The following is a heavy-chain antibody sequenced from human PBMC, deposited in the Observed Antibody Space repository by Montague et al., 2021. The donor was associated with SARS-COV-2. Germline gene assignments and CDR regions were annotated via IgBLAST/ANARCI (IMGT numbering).Heavy chain of an antibody. CDR3: ASHPVFQQLYS. CDR2: FDHSGDT. J-gene: IGHJ4*02. CDR1: GGSISGHY. Sequence: SETLSLTCSVSGGSISGHYWSWIRQPPGKGLEWIGNFDHSGDTKYNPSLKSRATISVDTSKNQFSLRLDSVTAADTAIYYCASHPVFQQLYSWGQGTLVSVSS. D-gene: IGHD6-13*01. V-gene: IGHV4-59*11.